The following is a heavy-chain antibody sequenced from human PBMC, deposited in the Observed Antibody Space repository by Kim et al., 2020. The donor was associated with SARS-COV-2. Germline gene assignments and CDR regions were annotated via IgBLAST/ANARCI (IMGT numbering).Heavy chain of an antibody. V-gene: IGHV3-66*01. D-gene: IGHD3-10*01. Sequence: YGDDSTHHAQSVQGRFTISRDSSKNTLYLQMSSLRAEDTAVYYCESDQVNVWGKGTTVTVSS. CDR2: YGDDST. J-gene: IGHJ6*04. CDR3: ESDQVNV.